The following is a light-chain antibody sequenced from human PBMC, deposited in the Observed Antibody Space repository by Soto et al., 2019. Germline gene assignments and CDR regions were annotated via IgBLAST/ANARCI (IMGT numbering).Light chain of an antibody. J-gene: IGLJ1*01. Sequence: QSALTQPASVSGSPGQSITFSCTGTSSDVGSSNLVSWYQQHPGKAPKLLIYEVSKRPSGVANRFSGSKSGNTASLTISGLQAEDEADYCCCSYAGSSTHVFGTGTKLTVL. V-gene: IGLV2-23*02. CDR1: SSDVGSSNL. CDR2: EVS. CDR3: CSYAGSSTHV.